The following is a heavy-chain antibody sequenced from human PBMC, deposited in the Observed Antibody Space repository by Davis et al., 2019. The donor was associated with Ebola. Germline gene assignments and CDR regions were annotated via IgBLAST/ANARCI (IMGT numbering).Heavy chain of an antibody. D-gene: IGHD6-13*01. Sequence: SVPVSRLPSVCTFTHYPMNCVRQDPGQGLEWMGWINTNTGNPTYAQGFTGRFVFSLDTSVSTAYLQISSLKAEDTAVYYCARETHSSSWQFDYWGQGSLVTVSS. CDR2: INTNTGNP. J-gene: IGHJ4*02. V-gene: IGHV7-4-1*02. CDR3: ARETHSSSWQFDY. CDR1: VCTFTHYP.